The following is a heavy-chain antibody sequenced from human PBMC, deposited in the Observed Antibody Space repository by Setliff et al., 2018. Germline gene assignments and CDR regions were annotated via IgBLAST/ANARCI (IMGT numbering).Heavy chain of an antibody. CDR2: IWDDGGNK. Sequence: PGGSLRLSCAASGFTFSSYRMHWVRQAPGKGLEWVAVIWDDGGNKYHADSVKGRFTISRDNSKNTLYLQMNSLRAEDTAVYYCARSYCGGDCPQDYWGQGTLVTVSS. V-gene: IGHV3-33*08. CDR1: GFTFSSYR. D-gene: IGHD2-21*02. CDR3: ARSYCGGDCPQDY. J-gene: IGHJ4*02.